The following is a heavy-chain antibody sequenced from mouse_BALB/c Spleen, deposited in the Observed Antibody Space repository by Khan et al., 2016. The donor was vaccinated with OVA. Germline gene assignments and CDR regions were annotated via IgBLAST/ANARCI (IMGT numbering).Heavy chain of an antibody. CDR1: GFSLSRYN. D-gene: IGHD2-14*01. V-gene: IGHV2-6-4*01. CDR2: IWGGGGT. CDR3: ARAYYRSDGYYAMDY. Sequence: VELVESGPGLVAPSQSLSITCTVSGFSLSRYNIHWVRQPPGKGLEWLGMIWGGGGTDYNSTLKSRLSISKDNSKSQVFLKMNSLQTDDSAMYYCARAYYRSDGYYAMDYWGQGTSVIVSS. J-gene: IGHJ4*01.